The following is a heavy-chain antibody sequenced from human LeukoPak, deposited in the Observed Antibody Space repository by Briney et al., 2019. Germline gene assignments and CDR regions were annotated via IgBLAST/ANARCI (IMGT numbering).Heavy chain of an antibody. CDR2: ISSRGGTI. J-gene: IGHJ4*02. Sequence: GGSLRLSCAASGFTFSSYEMNWVRQAPGKGLEWVSYISSRGGTIYYADSVKGRFTISRDNAKNSLYLQVNSLRAEDTAVYYCARDKGDYSFDYWGQGTLSPSPQ. CDR1: GFTFSSYE. V-gene: IGHV3-48*03. CDR3: ARDKGDYSFDY. D-gene: IGHD2-21*02.